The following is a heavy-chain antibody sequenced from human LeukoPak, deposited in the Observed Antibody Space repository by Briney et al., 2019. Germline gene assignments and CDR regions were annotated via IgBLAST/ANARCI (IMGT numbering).Heavy chain of an antibody. Sequence: SSETLSLTCTVSGGSISSYYWSWIRQPPGKGLEWIGYIYYSGSTNYNPSLKSRVTISVDTSKNQFSLKLSSVTAADTAVYYCARDSGGIDYWGQGTLVTVSS. CDR2: IYYSGST. CDR1: GGSISSYY. J-gene: IGHJ4*02. CDR3: ARDSGGIDY. V-gene: IGHV4-59*12. D-gene: IGHD2-15*01.